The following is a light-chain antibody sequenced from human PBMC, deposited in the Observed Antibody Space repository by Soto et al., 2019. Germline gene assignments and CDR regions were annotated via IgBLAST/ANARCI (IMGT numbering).Light chain of an antibody. CDR2: DAS. J-gene: IGKJ1*01. Sequence: DIHLTQSPGSLSASVGGRFSITFLASLDIRNDLDWYQQKPGKAPKRLIYDASTLQSGVPSRFSGAGSGAEFTLTINGLQSEDFATYFCLQHKSYPWTFGQGTKVDIK. CDR3: LQHKSYPWT. V-gene: IGKV1-17*01. CDR1: LDIRND.